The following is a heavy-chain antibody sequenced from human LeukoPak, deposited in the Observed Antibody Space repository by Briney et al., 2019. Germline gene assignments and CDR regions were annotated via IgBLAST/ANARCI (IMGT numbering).Heavy chain of an antibody. CDR2: IYYSGSI. J-gene: IGHJ4*02. Sequence: SETLSLTCTVSGGSISSSSYYWGWIRQPPGKGLEWIGSIYYSGSIYYIPSLKSRVTISVDTSKNQFSLRLSSVTAADTAVYYCARLGGDRPFDYWGQGTLVTVSS. CDR1: GGSISSSSYY. CDR3: ARLGGDRPFDY. V-gene: IGHV4-39*01. D-gene: IGHD2-21*02.